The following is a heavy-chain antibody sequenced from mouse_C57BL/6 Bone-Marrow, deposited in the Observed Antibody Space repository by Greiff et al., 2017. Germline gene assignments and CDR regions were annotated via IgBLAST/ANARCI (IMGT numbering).Heavy chain of an antibody. CDR1: GFTFSDYG. CDR3: ARITTVVDWFAY. D-gene: IGHD1-1*01. CDR2: ISSGSSTI. J-gene: IGHJ3*01. V-gene: IGHV5-17*01. Sequence: VQLQQSGGGLVKPGGSLKLSCAASGFTFSDYGMHWVRQAPEKGLEWVAYISSGSSTIYYADTVKGRFTISRDNAKNTLFLQMTSLRSEDTAMYYCARITTVVDWFAYWGQGTLVTVSA.